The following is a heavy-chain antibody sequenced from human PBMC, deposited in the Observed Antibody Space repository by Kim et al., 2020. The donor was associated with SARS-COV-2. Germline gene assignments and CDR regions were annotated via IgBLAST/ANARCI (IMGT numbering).Heavy chain of an antibody. CDR2: TT. D-gene: IGHD3-10*01. V-gene: IGHV3-15*01. CDR3: TTDSPVWFGL. J-gene: IGHJ3*01. Sequence: TTDYAAPVKGRFTISRDDSKNTLYLQMNSLKTEDTAVYYCTTDSPVWFGLWGQGTMVTVS.